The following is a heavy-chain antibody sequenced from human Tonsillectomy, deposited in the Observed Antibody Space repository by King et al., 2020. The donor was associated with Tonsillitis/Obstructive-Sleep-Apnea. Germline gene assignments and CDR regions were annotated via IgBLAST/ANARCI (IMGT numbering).Heavy chain of an antibody. J-gene: IGHJ4*02. D-gene: IGHD3-10*01. V-gene: IGHV3-9*01. CDR1: GFTFDDYA. Sequence: VQLVESGGGLVQPGRSLRLSCAASGFTFDDYAMHWVRQAPGKGLEWVSGISWNSGSIGYADSVKGRFTISRDNAKNSLYLQMNSLRAEDTALYYCAKCRGGYYGSGIDYWGQGTLVTVSS. CDR2: ISWNSGSI. CDR3: AKCRGGYYGSGIDY.